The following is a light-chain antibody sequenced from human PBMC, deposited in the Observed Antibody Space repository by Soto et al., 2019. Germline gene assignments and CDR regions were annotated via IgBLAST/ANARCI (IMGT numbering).Light chain of an antibody. V-gene: IGLV6-57*04. CDR2: ENN. Sequence: NFMLTQPHSVSESPGKTLSISCTRSSGSIANNYVQWYQQRPGSAPTTVIYENNQRLSGVPDRFSGSTDGSSNSASLTISGLQPEDEADYYCQSYDSDFVVFGGGTTVTVL. CDR3: QSYDSDFVV. CDR1: SGSIANNY. J-gene: IGLJ2*01.